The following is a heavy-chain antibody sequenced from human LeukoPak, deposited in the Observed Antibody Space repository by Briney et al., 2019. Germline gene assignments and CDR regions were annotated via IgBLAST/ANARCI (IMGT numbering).Heavy chain of an antibody. CDR1: GGSINNYY. Sequence: SETLSLTCTVSGGSINNYYWNWIRQAPGKGLEWIGFIYYSGISNYNPSLKSRVTISVDTSRNQFSLSLTSVTTADTAVYYCARESRGALDSCGQGTLLTVSS. CDR2: IYYSGIS. V-gene: IGHV4-59*13. J-gene: IGHJ4*02. D-gene: IGHD3-10*01. CDR3: ARESRGALDS.